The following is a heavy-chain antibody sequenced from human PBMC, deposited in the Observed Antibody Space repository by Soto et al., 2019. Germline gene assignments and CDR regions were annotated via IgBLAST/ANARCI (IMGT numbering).Heavy chain of an antibody. CDR1: GDSIRSSSY. Sequence: LQLEESGPGLVKPSETLSLTCTVSGDSIRSSSYWGWIRQPPGKGLEWIGCIYSTGNTYYNPSLNSQVTISVDTSKNQFSLNVISVTAADTAVYYCRRSSRYSTDVWGQGTTVTVSS. CDR3: RRSSRYSTDV. J-gene: IGHJ6*02. D-gene: IGHD6-13*01. V-gene: IGHV4-39*01. CDR2: IYSTGNT.